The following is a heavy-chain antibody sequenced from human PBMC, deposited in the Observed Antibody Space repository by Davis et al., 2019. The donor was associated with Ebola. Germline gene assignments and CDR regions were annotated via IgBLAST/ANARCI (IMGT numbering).Heavy chain of an antibody. J-gene: IGHJ4*02. CDR1: GFTFSTYG. CDR2: IGGSGDRT. D-gene: IGHD3-10*01. CDR3: AKDYYGSGKYYFDY. Sequence: PGGSLRLSCAASGFTFSTYGMGWVRRAPGKGLEWVSAIGGSGDRTYYADSVKGRFTITRDNSKNILYLQMNSLRAEDTALYYCAKDYYGSGKYYFDYWGQGTLVSVSS. V-gene: IGHV3-23*01.